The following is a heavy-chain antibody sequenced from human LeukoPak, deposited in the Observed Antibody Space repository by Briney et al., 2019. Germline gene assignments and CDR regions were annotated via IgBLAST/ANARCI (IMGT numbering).Heavy chain of an antibody. Sequence: GGSLRLSCAASGFTFSSYAMTWVRQAPGKGLEWVSGISGSGGSTYYADSVKGRFTISRDNSKNTLYLQMNSLRSEDTAVYYCARGGKLGMRRLGLDYWGQGTLVTVSS. V-gene: IGHV3-23*01. J-gene: IGHJ4*02. CDR2: ISGSGGST. CDR1: GFTFSSYA. D-gene: IGHD1-26*01. CDR3: ARGGKLGMRRLGLDY.